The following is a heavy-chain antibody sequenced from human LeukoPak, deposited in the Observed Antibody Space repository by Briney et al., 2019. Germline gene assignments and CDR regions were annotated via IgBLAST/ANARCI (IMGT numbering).Heavy chain of an antibody. Sequence: QPGGSLRLSCAASGFTFSSYGMHWVRQAPGKGLEWVAVISYDGSNKYYADSVKGRFTISRDNSKNTLYLQMNSLRAEDTAVYYCAKDGGLLHDSSGPRAQPFDYWGQGTLVTVSS. CDR1: GFTFSSYG. CDR3: AKDGGLLHDSSGPRAQPFDY. CDR2: ISYDGSNK. D-gene: IGHD3-22*01. V-gene: IGHV3-30*18. J-gene: IGHJ4*02.